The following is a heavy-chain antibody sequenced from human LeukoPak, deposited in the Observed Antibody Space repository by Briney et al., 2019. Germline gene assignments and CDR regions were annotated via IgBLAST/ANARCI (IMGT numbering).Heavy chain of an antibody. J-gene: IGHJ4*02. CDR3: AREDGYSSSWYSDY. CDR2: ISSTSIYT. V-gene: IGHV3-11*05. Sequence: GGSLRLSCAVSGFTFSHYAMSWVRQAPGTGLEWVSDISSTSIYTNYADSVKGRFTISRDNAKNSLYLQMNSLRAEDTAVYYCAREDGYSSSWYSDYWGQGTPVTVSS. CDR1: GFTFSHYA. D-gene: IGHD6-13*01.